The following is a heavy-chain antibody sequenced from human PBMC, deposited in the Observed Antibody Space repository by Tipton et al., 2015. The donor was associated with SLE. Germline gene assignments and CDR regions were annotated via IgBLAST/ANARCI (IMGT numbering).Heavy chain of an antibody. Sequence: SLRLSCAASGFTFSSYAMHWVRQAPGKGLEWVTVIPYDGSNKYYADSVKGRFTISRDNSKNTLFLQMNSLRAEDTAVYYCARDLLPGYYGMDVWGQGTTVTVSS. CDR2: IPYDGSNK. CDR1: GFTFSSYA. V-gene: IGHV3-30*04. D-gene: IGHD1-26*01. CDR3: ARDLLPGYYGMDV. J-gene: IGHJ6*02.